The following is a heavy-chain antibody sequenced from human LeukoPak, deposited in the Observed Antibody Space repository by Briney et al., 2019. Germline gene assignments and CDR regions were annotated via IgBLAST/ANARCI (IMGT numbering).Heavy chain of an antibody. V-gene: IGHV3-48*01. Sequence: PGGSLRLSCGASGFTFSSHNVNWVRQAPGRGLEWISYITTGSSTIKYADSVKGRFTISRDNTKSSLYLQMNSLRAEDTAVCYCARDRGAVGGLLSYHFYYMDVWGKGTPVTVS. CDR1: GFTFSSHN. CDR3: ARDRGAVGGLLSYHFYYMDV. D-gene: IGHD3-16*01. CDR2: ITTGSSTI. J-gene: IGHJ6*03.